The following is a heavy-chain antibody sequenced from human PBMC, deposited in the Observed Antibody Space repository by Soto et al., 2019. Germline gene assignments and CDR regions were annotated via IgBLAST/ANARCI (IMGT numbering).Heavy chain of an antibody. J-gene: IGHJ3*02. Sequence: PGGSLRLSCAASGFTFDDYAMHWVRQAPGKGLEWVSGISWNSGSTYYADSVKGRFTISRDNSKNTLYLQMNSLRAEDTAVYYCAKGIVGVRIDAFDIWGQGTMVTVSS. CDR2: ISWNSGST. CDR1: GFTFDDYA. D-gene: IGHD3-22*01. CDR3: AKGIVGVRIDAFDI. V-gene: IGHV3-23*01.